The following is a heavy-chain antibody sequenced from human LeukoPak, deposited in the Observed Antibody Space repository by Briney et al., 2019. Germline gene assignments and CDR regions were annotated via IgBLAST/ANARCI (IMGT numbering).Heavy chain of an antibody. J-gene: IGHJ4*02. Sequence: SETLSLTCTVSGDSISSSSYYWGWIRQPPGKGLEWIGNIYHSGSTYQNPSLKSRVAISVVTSKNQFSLKLSSVTAADTAVYYCARYDTVRGYYWGQGTLVTVSS. CDR1: GDSISSSSYY. D-gene: IGHD4-17*01. CDR2: IYHSGST. V-gene: IGHV4-39*01. CDR3: ARYDTVRGYY.